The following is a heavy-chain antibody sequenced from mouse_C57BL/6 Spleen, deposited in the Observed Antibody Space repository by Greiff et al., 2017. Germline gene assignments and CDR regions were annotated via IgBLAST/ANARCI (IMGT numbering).Heavy chain of an antibody. Sequence: VQLQQSGPELVKPGASVKMSCKASGYTFTDYNMHWVKQSHGKSLEWIGYINPNNGGTSYNQKFKGKATLTVNKSSSTAYMELRSLTSEDSAVYYCARSGFITTVVADYWGQGTTLTVSS. CDR1: GYTFTDYN. CDR3: ARSGFITTVVADY. D-gene: IGHD1-1*01. CDR2: INPNNGGT. J-gene: IGHJ2*01. V-gene: IGHV1-22*01.